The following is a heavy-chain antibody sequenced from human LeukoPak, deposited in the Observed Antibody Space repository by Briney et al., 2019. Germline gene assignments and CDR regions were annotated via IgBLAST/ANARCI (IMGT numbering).Heavy chain of an antibody. CDR1: GFTFSSYW. CDR3: ARDSGRRLDY. CDR2: INTDGSST. J-gene: IGHJ4*02. Sequence: GGSLRLSRAASGFTFSSYWMHWVRQAPGKGLVWVSIINTDGSSTTYADSVKGRFTISRDNAKNTLYLQINSLRAEDTAVYYCARDSGRRLDYWGQGTLVTVSS. D-gene: IGHD5-12*01. V-gene: IGHV3-74*01.